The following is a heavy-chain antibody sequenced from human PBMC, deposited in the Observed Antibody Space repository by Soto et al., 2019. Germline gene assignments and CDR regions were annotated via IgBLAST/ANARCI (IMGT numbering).Heavy chain of an antibody. V-gene: IGHV1-46*01. CDR1: GHTHF. D-gene: IGHD2-15*01. J-gene: IGHJ4*02. CDR3: AREVAPDYLLGHCSGGSCYFDS. Sequence: QVQVAQSGAEVRKPGASVKISCKASGHTHFMHWVRQAPGQGLEWMGAINPTGVSTTYAQKFQGRVTMTKDTSTGTVYMELSSLTSGDTAVYYCAREVAPDYLLGHCSGGSCYFDSWGQGTLVTVSS. CDR2: INPTGVST.